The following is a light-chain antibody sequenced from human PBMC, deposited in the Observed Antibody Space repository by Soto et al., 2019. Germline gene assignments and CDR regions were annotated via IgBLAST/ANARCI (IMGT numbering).Light chain of an antibody. J-gene: IGLJ2*01. CDR1: SGHSSYA. CDR3: QTWGTGILV. Sequence: QSVLTQAPSASASLGASVKLTCTLSSGHSSYAIAWHKQQPERGLRYLMKLNSDGSHNKGGGIPHRFSGSSSGAERYLTISSLHSEDDPAYYGQTWGTGILVFGGGTKLTVL. CDR2: LNSDGSH. V-gene: IGLV4-69*01.